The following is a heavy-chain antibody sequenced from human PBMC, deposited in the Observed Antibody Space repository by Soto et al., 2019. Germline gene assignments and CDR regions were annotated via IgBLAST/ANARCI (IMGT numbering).Heavy chain of an antibody. D-gene: IGHD3-3*01. V-gene: IGHV3-33*01. CDR1: GFTFSNYG. Sequence: QVQLEESGGGVVQPGRSLRLSCAASGFTFSNYGMHWVRQAPGKGLEWLAVIWYDGSNNDYADSVKGRFTISRDNSKNTLYLQMNSLRVEDTAVYYCARDLEQLTYYCDDWGQGTLVTVSS. CDR3: ARDLEQLTYYCDD. CDR2: IWYDGSNN. J-gene: IGHJ4*02.